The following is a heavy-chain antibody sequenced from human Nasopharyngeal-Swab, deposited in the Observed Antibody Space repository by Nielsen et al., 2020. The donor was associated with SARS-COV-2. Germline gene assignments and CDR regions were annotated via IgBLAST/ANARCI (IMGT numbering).Heavy chain of an antibody. CDR2: INPIGGST. D-gene: IGHD2-2*01. V-gene: IGHV1-46*01. CDR1: GYTFTSYY. Sequence: ASVKVSCKASGYTFTSYYMHWVRQAPGQGLEWMGIINPIGGSTSYAQKFQGRVTMTRDTSTSTVYIELSSLRSEDTAVYYCARDLVVVPAAMGLDNWGQGTLVTVSS. CDR3: ARDLVVVPAAMGLDN. J-gene: IGHJ4*02.